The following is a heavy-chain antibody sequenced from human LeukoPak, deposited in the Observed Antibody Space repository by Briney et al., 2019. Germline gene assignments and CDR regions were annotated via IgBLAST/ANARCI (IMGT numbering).Heavy chain of an antibody. V-gene: IGHV3-48*02. Sequence: GESLRLSCAASGFXFTSYSINWVRKAPAPGLERVSYVSSSSSSMYYADSVEGRFIVSRDNAKKSLYLHMSSLGEEDTAVYYCARDGYGDYAVDYWGQGTLVTVSS. D-gene: IGHD4-17*01. J-gene: IGHJ4*02. CDR1: GFXFTSYS. CDR2: VSSSSSSM. CDR3: ARDGYGDYAVDY.